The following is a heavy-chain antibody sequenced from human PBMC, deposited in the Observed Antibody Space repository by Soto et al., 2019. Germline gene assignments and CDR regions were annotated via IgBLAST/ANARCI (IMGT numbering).Heavy chain of an antibody. CDR3: ARDSKDDSSGYYAGFDY. Sequence: QVQLVESGGGVVQPGRSLRLSCAVSGFTFSSYGMNWVRQAPGKGLEWVAAIYYVGSNKYYADSVRGRFTISRDNFKNTLYLHMNSLRAEDTAVYYCARDSKDDSSGYYAGFDYWGQGTLVTVSS. CDR1: GFTFSSYG. J-gene: IGHJ4*02. D-gene: IGHD3-22*01. V-gene: IGHV3-33*01. CDR2: IYYVGSNK.